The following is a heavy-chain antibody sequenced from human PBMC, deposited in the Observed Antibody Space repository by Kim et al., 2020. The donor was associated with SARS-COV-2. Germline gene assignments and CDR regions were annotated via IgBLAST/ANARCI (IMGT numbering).Heavy chain of an antibody. V-gene: IGHV3-33*01. J-gene: IGHJ6*02. CDR2: IWYDASTE. Sequence: GGSLRLSCAASGDSFSYFAMHWVRQAPGKGPEWVAIIWYDASTEHYADSVKGRFTISRDNSKNQLYLQMNSLRVDDTAVYRCVRDGRGTHYYFQMDVWGPGTTVTVSS. CDR3: VRDGRGTHYYFQMDV. D-gene: IGHD3-10*01. CDR1: GDSFSYFA.